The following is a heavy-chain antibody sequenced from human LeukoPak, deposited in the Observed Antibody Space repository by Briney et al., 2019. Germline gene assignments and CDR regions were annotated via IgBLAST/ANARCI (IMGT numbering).Heavy chain of an antibody. CDR1: EFTFTSYE. V-gene: IGHV3-48*03. CDR3: ARGPSIAARYDAFDI. D-gene: IGHD6-6*01. Sequence: QAGGSLRLSCAASEFTFTSYELNWVRQAPGKGLEWVSYISSSGNTISYADSVKGRFTISRDNAKNSLYLQVISLRAEDTAVYYCARGPSIAARYDAFDIWGQGTMVTVPS. J-gene: IGHJ3*02. CDR2: ISSSGNTI.